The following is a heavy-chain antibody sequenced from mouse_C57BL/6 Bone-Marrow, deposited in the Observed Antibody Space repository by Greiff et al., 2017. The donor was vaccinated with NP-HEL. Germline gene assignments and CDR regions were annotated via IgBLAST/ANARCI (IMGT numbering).Heavy chain of an antibody. J-gene: IGHJ1*03. CDR1: GYTFTSYW. Sequence: LVESGAELAKPGASVKLSCKASGYTFTSYWMHWVKQRPGQGLEWIGYINPSSGYTKYNQKFKDKATLTADKSSSTAYLQLSSLTSEDSAVYYCASSDYYGSSYEGYWYFDVWGTGTTVTVSS. CDR2: INPSSGYT. D-gene: IGHD1-1*01. V-gene: IGHV1-7*01. CDR3: ASSDYYGSSYEGYWYFDV.